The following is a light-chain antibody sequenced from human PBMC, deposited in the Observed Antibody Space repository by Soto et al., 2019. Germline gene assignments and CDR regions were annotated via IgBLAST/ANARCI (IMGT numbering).Light chain of an antibody. CDR1: QSVRSSY. Sequence: EIVLTQSPGTLSLSPGERATLSCRASQSVRSSYLAWYQQKPGQAPRLLIYGASSRATGIPDRFSGSGSGTDFTLTISRLEPEDFAVYYCQQYGSSATWTFGQGTKVEIK. CDR3: QQYGSSATWT. J-gene: IGKJ1*01. CDR2: GAS. V-gene: IGKV3-20*01.